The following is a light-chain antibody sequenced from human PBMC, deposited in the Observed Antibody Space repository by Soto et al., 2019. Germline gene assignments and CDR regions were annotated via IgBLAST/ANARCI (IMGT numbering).Light chain of an antibody. CDR2: DAS. Sequence: DIQINQSPSTLSASVGDRVTLTCRASQRIRSWVAWYQQKARKAPKLVVHDASILESGVPSRFSGTGSGSEFTLTISSMQTEDSVNYYGQHYDSYSPWMFGQGTKVDIK. CDR1: QRIRSW. J-gene: IGKJ1*01. V-gene: IGKV1-5*01. CDR3: QHYDSYSPWM.